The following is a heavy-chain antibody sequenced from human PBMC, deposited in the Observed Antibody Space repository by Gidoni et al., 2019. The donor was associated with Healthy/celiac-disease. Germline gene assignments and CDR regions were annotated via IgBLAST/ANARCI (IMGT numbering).Heavy chain of an antibody. CDR3: ARVVAAAGPSNFDY. J-gene: IGHJ4*02. Sequence: TNYNPSLKSRVTISVDTSKNQFSLKLSSVTAADTAVYYCARVVAAAGPSNFDYWGQGTLVTVSS. D-gene: IGHD6-13*01. V-gene: IGHV4-59*01. CDR2: T.